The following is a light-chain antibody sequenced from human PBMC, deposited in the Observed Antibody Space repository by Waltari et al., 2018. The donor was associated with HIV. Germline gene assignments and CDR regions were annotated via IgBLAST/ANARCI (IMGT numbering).Light chain of an antibody. V-gene: IGKV3-11*01. CDR1: HSVGNY. J-gene: IGKJ2*03. Sequence: EIVLTQSPATLSLSPGETATLSCRASHSVGNYLAWYQQKPGQVPRLLIYDASNRATGIPVRFSGSGSGTDFTLTISSLEPEDFAVYYCQQRTNWPPYSFGQGTKLEIK. CDR3: QQRTNWPPYS. CDR2: DAS.